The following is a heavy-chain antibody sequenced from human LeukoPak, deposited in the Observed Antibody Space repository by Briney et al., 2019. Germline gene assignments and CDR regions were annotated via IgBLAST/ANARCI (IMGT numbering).Heavy chain of an antibody. CDR2: INPSATSA. J-gene: IGHJ4*02. D-gene: IGHD2/OR15-2a*01. CDR3: AKEKQNTANFDY. V-gene: IGHV1-46*01. CDR1: GYSFTNYY. Sequence: ASVKVSCKASGYSFTNYYTHWVRQAPGQGLEWMGVINPSATSATYTQKFQGRVTMTGDTSTTTVYMELSSLISDDTAVYYCAKEKQNTANFDYWGQGTLVTVSS.